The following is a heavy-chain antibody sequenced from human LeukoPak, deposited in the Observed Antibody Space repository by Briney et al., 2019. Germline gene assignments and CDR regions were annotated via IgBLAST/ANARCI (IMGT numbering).Heavy chain of an antibody. V-gene: IGHV4-34*01. CDR3: ARHVPYYDSDFSAWGMDV. CDR1: GGSISIYY. CDR2: INHSGST. D-gene: IGHD3-16*01. Sequence: SETLSLTCTVSGGSISIYYWSWIRQPPGKGLEWIGEINHSGSTNYNPSLKSRVTISVDTSKNQFSLKLSSVTAADTAVYYCARHVPYYDSDFSAWGMDVWGQGTTVTVSS. J-gene: IGHJ6*02.